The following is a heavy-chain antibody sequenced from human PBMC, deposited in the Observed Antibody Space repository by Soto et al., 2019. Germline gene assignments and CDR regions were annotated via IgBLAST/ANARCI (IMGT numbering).Heavy chain of an antibody. CDR1: GGSIISYY. Sequence: SETLSLTCTVSGGSIISYYWSWVRHPPGKGLEXIGYIYYSGSTNYNPSLKSRVTISVDTSKNQFSLKLSSVTAADTAVYYCARMVVMRPYCSSTSCSNRDWFDPWGQGTLVTVSS. D-gene: IGHD2-2*01. V-gene: IGHV4-59*01. CDR2: IYYSGST. J-gene: IGHJ5*02. CDR3: ARMVVMRPYCSSTSCSNRDWFDP.